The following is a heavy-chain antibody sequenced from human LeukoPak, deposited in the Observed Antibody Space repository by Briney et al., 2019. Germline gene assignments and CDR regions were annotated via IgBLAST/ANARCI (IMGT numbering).Heavy chain of an antibody. CDR3: ARGRRQVTTSGWFFDL. CDR2: ITTNSEGGII. J-gene: IGHJ2*01. CDR1: GFTFSNAW. Sequence: PGGSLRLSCVASGFTFSNAWMTWVRQAPGKGLEWVGRITTNSEGGIIDYADSVKGQFTISKDNAKNTLYLQLNSLRAEDTAVYYCARGRRQVTTSGWFFDLWGRGTLVTVSS. V-gene: IGHV3-15*05. D-gene: IGHD4-17*01.